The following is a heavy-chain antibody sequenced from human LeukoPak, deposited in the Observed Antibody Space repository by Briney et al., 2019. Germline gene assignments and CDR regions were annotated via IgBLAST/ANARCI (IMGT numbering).Heavy chain of an antibody. Sequence: GGSLRLSCAASGFTFSSYSMNWVRQAPGKGLEWVSSISSSSYIYYADSVKGRFTISRDNAKNSLYLQMNSLRAEDTAVYYCAREYDYVWGSYRTFDYWGQGTLVTVSS. CDR1: GFTFSSYS. D-gene: IGHD3-16*02. J-gene: IGHJ4*02. CDR2: ISSSSYI. V-gene: IGHV3-21*01. CDR3: AREYDYVWGSYRTFDY.